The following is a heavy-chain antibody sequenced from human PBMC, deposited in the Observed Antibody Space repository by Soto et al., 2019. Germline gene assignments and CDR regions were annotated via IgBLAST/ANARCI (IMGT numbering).Heavy chain of an antibody. CDR3: ARGYSGYDTDYFDY. V-gene: IGHV4-59*01. D-gene: IGHD5-12*01. CDR2: IYYSGST. J-gene: IGHJ4*02. Sequence: SETLSLTCTVSGGSISSYYWSWIRQPPGKGLEWIGYIYYSGSTNYNPSLKSRGTISVDTSKNQFSLKLSPVTAADTAVYYCARGYSGYDTDYFDYWGQGTLVTVSS. CDR1: GGSISSYY.